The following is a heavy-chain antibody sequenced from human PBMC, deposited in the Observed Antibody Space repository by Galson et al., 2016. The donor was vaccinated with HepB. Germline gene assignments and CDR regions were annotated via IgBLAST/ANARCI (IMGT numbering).Heavy chain of an antibody. Sequence: SLRLSCAASGFTFSTHAMGWVRQAPGKGLECVSEISESGDTYYADSVKGRLTISRDNSKNTLYLHMNSLRAEDTAVYYCVFSGMSGRPYWGQGTLVTVSS. CDR1: GFTFSTHA. CDR3: VFSGMSGRPY. J-gene: IGHJ4*02. D-gene: IGHD6-25*01. V-gene: IGHV3-23*01. CDR2: ISESGDT.